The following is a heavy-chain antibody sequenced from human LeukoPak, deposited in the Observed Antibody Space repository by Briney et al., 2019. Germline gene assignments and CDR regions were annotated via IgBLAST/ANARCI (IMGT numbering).Heavy chain of an antibody. V-gene: IGHV1-8*03. CDR3: ASTLRGYSGLRSFDY. CDR1: GYTFTSYD. D-gene: IGHD5-12*01. CDR2: MNPNSGNT. Sequence: ASVKVSCKASGYTFTSYDINWVRQATGQGLEWMGWMNPNSGNTGYAQKFQGRVTITRNTSISTAYMELSSLRSDDTAVYYCASTLRGYSGLRSFDYWGQGTLVTVSS. J-gene: IGHJ4*02.